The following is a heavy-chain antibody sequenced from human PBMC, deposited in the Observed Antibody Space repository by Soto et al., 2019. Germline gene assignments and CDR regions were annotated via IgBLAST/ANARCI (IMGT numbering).Heavy chain of an antibody. V-gene: IGHV3-11*01. Sequence: GGSLRLSCAASGFTFSDYYMSWIRQAPGKGLEWVSYISSSGSTIYYADSVKGRFTISRDNAKNSLYLQMNSLRAEDTAVYYCAKDAISGNQVWDYFDYWGQGTPVTVSS. CDR2: ISSSGSTI. J-gene: IGHJ4*02. D-gene: IGHD7-27*01. CDR3: AKDAISGNQVWDYFDY. CDR1: GFTFSDYY.